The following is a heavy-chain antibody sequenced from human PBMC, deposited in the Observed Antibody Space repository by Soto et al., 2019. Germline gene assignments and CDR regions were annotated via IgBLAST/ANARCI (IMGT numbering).Heavy chain of an antibody. CDR3: AKDSMDYYDSSGYYSGGVYFDY. CDR1: GFTFSSYG. V-gene: IGHV3-30*18. CDR2: ISYDRSNK. D-gene: IGHD3-22*01. Sequence: GGSLRLSCAASGFTFSSYGMHWVRQAPGKGLEWVAVISYDRSNKYYADSVKGRFTISRDNSKNTLYLQMNSLRAEDTAVYYCAKDSMDYYDSSGYYSGGVYFDYWGQGTLVTVSS. J-gene: IGHJ4*02.